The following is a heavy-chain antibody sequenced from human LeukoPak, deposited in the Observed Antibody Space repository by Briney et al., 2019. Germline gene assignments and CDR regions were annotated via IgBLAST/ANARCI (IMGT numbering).Heavy chain of an antibody. Sequence: GESLRISCKGSGYSFTSYWIGWVRQMPGKGLEWMGIIYPGDSDTRYSPSFQGQVIISADKSISTAYLQWSSLKASDTAMYYCARWEVPAAKGYFDYWGQGTLVTVSS. CDR1: GYSFTSYW. D-gene: IGHD2-2*01. CDR3: ARWEVPAAKGYFDY. J-gene: IGHJ4*02. CDR2: IYPGDSDT. V-gene: IGHV5-51*01.